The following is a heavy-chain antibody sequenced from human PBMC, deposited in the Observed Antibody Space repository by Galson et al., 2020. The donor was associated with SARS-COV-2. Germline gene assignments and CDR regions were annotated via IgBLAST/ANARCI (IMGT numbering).Heavy chain of an antibody. V-gene: IGHV3-7*01. J-gene: IGHJ2*01. Sequence: TGGSLRLSCAASGFTFTKYWMAWVRQAPGKGLEWVADIQQYGGAERYAESVKGRFTISRDNAENSLYLQMTSLRAEDTAVYYCARDLWGRHYDSNTGYYNDGCDLWGRGTLVTVSS. CDR3: ARDLWGRHYDSNTGYYNDGCDL. CDR1: GFTFTKYW. D-gene: IGHD3-9*01. CDR2: IQQYGGAE.